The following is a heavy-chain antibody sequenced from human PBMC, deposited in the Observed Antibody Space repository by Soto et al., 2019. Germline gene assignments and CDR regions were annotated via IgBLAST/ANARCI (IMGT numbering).Heavy chain of an antibody. J-gene: IGHJ4*02. CDR3: AREPYSTSREIDY. D-gene: IGHD6-6*01. CDR2: IYHSGDT. V-gene: IGHV4-61*01. CDR1: GGPVSSGSYY. Sequence: QVQLQESGPGLVKPSETLSLTCTVSGGPVSSGSYYWSWIRQPPGEGLEWIGHIYHSGDTNYNPSLKRRVTISVDTSKNQFSLRLSSVTAADTAVYFCAREPYSTSREIDYWGQGTLVTVSS.